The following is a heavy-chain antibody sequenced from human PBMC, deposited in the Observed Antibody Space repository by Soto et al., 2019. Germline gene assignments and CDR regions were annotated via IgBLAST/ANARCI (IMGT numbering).Heavy chain of an antibody. Sequence: QVRLVQSGAEVKKPGASVRVSCKPSGYTLTNYAIQWVRQAAGQRLEWLGWIDPGSGKATYSQKFQGRIIITRDNSASTFYMDLSSLTSEDTAVYFCTRDLNGGNPFDYWGQGALVTVSS. CDR2: IDPGSGKA. CDR3: TRDLNGGNPFDY. V-gene: IGHV1-3*01. D-gene: IGHD2-8*01. J-gene: IGHJ4*02. CDR1: GYTLTNYA.